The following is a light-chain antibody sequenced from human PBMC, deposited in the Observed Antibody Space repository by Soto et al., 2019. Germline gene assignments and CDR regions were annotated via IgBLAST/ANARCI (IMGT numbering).Light chain of an antibody. J-gene: IGLJ3*02. V-gene: IGLV1-40*01. Sequence: QSVLTQPPSVSGAPGQRVTISCTGSSSNIGAGYDVHWYQQLPGTAPKLLIYGSSNRPSGVPDRFSGSNSGTSASLAITGLQAEDEADYYCQSHDSSLSGSVFGGGTKLTVL. CDR2: GSS. CDR1: SSNIGAGYD. CDR3: QSHDSSLSGSV.